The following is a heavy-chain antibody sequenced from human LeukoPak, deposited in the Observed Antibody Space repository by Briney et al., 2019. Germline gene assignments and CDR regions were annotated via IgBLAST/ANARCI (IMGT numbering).Heavy chain of an antibody. CDR2: ISGSGGST. CDR1: GFTFSNYA. Sequence: GGSLKLSCTASGFTFSNYAMSWVRQTPGKGLEWVSAISGSGGSTYYADSVNGQFTISRDNSKNTLYLQMNSLRAEDTAVYYCAKDHKVDYDFWSGPFDYWGQGALVTVSS. D-gene: IGHD3-3*01. J-gene: IGHJ4*02. V-gene: IGHV3-23*01. CDR3: AKDHKVDYDFWSGPFDY.